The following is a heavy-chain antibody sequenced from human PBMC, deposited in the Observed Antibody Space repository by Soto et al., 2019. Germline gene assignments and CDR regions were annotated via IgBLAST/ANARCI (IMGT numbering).Heavy chain of an antibody. V-gene: IGHV3-30-3*01. J-gene: IGHJ6*02. D-gene: IGHD3-22*01. CDR3: ARPVVAFYYYGMDV. CDR1: GFTFSTYA. CDR2: ISYDGSDK. Sequence: QVQLVESGGGVVQPGRSLRLSCAASGFTFSTYAMEWVRQAPGKGLDWVAFISYDGSDKGYANSVQGRFTISRDNSKNTLYLQMNSLKPEDTAVYYCARPVVAFYYYGMDVWGQGTTVTVSS.